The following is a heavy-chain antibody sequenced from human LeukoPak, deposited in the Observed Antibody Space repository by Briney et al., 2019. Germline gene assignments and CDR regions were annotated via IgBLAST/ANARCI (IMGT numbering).Heavy chain of an antibody. CDR3: ARYAAVGGYYYYYMDV. D-gene: IGHD6-19*01. Sequence: PSETLSLTCTVSGGSISSYYWSWIRQPPGKGLEWIGYIYYSGSTNHNPSLKSRVTISVDTSKNQFSLKLSSVTAADTAVYYCARYAAVGGYYYYYMDVWGKGTTVTVSS. J-gene: IGHJ6*03. CDR2: IYYSGST. V-gene: IGHV4-59*01. CDR1: GGSISSYY.